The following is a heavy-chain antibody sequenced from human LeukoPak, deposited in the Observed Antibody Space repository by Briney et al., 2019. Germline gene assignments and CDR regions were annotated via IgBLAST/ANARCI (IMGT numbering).Heavy chain of an antibody. CDR1: GFTFSNYW. D-gene: IGHD4-17*01. CDR3: VKARMTTVSHFDY. Sequence: PGGSLRLSCAASGFTFSNYWMHWVRQAPGKGLEWVANIRQDGGEIYYADSVKGRFTISRDNSKNTLYLQMSSLRAEDTAVYYCVKARMTTVSHFDYWGQGTLVTVSS. CDR2: IRQDGGEI. V-gene: IGHV3-7*01. J-gene: IGHJ4*02.